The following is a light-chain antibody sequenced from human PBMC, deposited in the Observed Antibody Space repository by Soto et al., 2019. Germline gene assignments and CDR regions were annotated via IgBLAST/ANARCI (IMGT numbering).Light chain of an antibody. CDR2: EVS. J-gene: IGLJ3*02. CDR3: SSYTSSGTRV. Sequence: QSALTQPASVSGSPGQSITISCTGTSSDVGGYNYVSWYQQHPGKAPKLMIYEVSNRPSGVSNHFSGSKSGNTASLTISGLQAEDEADYSCSSYTSSGTRVFGGGTKLTVL. V-gene: IGLV2-14*01. CDR1: SSDVGGYNY.